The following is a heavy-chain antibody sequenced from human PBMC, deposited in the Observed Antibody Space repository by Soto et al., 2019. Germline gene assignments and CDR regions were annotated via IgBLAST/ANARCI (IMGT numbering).Heavy chain of an antibody. CDR1: GFTFSGYG. V-gene: IGHV3-23*01. Sequence: EVQLLESGGELVQPGGSLRLSCAASGFTFSGYGMIWVRQAPGKGLEWVSAITGGGDATFYADSVKGRCTVFRDNSQNTLYLQMNSLRAEDTAVYYCARLSSGSYSDYWGQGTLVPVSS. J-gene: IGHJ4*02. CDR2: ITGGGDAT. CDR3: ARLSSGSYSDY. D-gene: IGHD3-10*01.